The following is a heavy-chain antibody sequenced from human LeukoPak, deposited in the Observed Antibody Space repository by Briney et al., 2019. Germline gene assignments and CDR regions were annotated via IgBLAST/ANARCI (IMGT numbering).Heavy chain of an antibody. CDR2: IIPIFGTA. CDR3: ARARLAAAATGAFDI. V-gene: IGHV1-69*06. D-gene: IGHD6-13*01. Sequence: SVKVSCKASGGTFSSYAISWVRQAPGQGLEWMGGIIPIFGTANYAQKFQDRVTITADKSTSTAYMELSSLRSEDTAVYYCARARLAAAATGAFDIWGQGTMVTVSS. CDR1: GGTFSSYA. J-gene: IGHJ3*02.